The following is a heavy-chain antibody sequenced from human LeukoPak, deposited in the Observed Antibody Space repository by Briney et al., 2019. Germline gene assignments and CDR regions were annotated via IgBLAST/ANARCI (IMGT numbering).Heavy chain of an antibody. J-gene: IGHJ4*02. Sequence: GGSLRLSCAASGFTFSSYAMSWVRQPPGKGLEWVSAISGSGGSTYYADSVKGRFTISRDNPKNTLYLQMNSLRAEDTAVYYCAKPYYYDSSGYLYYFDYWGQGTLVTVSS. V-gene: IGHV3-23*01. CDR1: GFTFSSYA. CDR2: ISGSGGST. CDR3: AKPYYYDSSGYLYYFDY. D-gene: IGHD3-22*01.